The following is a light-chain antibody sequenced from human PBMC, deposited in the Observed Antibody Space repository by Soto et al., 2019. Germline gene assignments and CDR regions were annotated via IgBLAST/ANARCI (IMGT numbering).Light chain of an antibody. CDR2: EVS. V-gene: IGLV2-8*01. J-gene: IGLJ1*01. Sequence: QSALTQPPSASGSPGQSVTISCTGSSSDVGGYNYVSWYQQYPGKAPKLMIYEVSKRPSGVPDRFSGSKSGNTASLTVSGLQAEDESYYYCCSYAGINDYVFGTGTKFTVL. CDR3: CSYAGINDYV. CDR1: SSDVGGYNY.